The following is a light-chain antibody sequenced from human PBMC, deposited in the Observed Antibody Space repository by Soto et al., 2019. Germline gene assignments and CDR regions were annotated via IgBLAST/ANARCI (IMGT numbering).Light chain of an antibody. CDR1: QSVRDSH. CDR2: ETS. Sequence: EIVLTQSPGTLSLSPGERATLSCRASQSVRDSHLSWYQQKPGQAPSLLIYETSSRATGIPERFRGSGSGTEFALTITSVEPEDVATYFCQQYGSSPGTFGQGTKVEI. CDR3: QQYGSSPGT. V-gene: IGKV3-20*01. J-gene: IGKJ1*01.